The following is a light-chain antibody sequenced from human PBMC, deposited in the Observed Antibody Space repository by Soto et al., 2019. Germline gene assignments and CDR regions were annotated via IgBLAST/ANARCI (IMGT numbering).Light chain of an antibody. CDR1: QSVSSSY. V-gene: IGKV3-20*01. CDR3: QQYGTSSRYT. Sequence: EIVWRQSPGTLSLSPGERATLSCRASQSVSSSYFAWYQQNPGQAPRLLISGAPSRPTDIPDRFSGSGCVTDFTLTISSLEPEDFVVDYCQQYGTSSRYTFGQGTKLEIK. J-gene: IGKJ2*01. CDR2: GAP.